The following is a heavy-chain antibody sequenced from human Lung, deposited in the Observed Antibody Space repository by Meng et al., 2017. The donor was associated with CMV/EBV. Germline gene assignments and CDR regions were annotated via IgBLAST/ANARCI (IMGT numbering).Heavy chain of an antibody. CDR2: ISPMFGTV. D-gene: IGHD1-26*01. Sequence: CKASRGSFSSYTLSWARQAPGRVLEMMGEISPMFGTVNSAQKFQGRVTITADESTTTAYMDLSSLRSDDTALCFCASGSAVGAMGCDYWGQGTLVTVSS. CDR3: ASGSAVGAMGCDY. V-gene: IGHV1-69*01. J-gene: IGHJ4*02. CDR1: RGSFSSYT.